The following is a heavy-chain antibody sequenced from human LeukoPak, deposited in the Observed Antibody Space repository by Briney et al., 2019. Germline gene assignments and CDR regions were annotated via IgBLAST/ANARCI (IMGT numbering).Heavy chain of an antibody. CDR3: VREIPHYGIDY. V-gene: IGHV4-61*02. CDR1: GGSISSGGYL. J-gene: IGHJ4*02. Sequence: SETLSLTCTVSGGSISSGGYLWSWIRQPAGKGLEWVGRTFDSGSTSYNPSLESRVTMSVDTPKNQFSLRLSSVTAADTAVYFCVREIPHYGIDYWGQGTLVTVSS. D-gene: IGHD3-10*01. CDR2: TFDSGST.